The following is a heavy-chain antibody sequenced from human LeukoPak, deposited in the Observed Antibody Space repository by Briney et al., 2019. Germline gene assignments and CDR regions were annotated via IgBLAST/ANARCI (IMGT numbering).Heavy chain of an antibody. V-gene: IGHV1-69*13. J-gene: IGHJ2*01. CDR1: GGTFSRSA. CDR3: AKSTYYYGSGEGSNYWYFDL. CDR2: IIPIFGPA. D-gene: IGHD3-10*01. Sequence: SVKVSCKTSGGTFSRSAISWVRQAPGQGLEWMGGIIPIFGPANYAQKFQGRVTITADESTSTANMELSSLRSEDTALYYCAKSTYYYGSGEGSNYWYFDLWGRGTLVTVSS.